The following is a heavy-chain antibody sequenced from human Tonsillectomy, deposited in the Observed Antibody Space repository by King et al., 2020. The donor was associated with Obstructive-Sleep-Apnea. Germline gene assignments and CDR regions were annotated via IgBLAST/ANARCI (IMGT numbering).Heavy chain of an antibody. CDR3: AGRYYDSAGYYYGFDH. J-gene: IGHJ4*02. Sequence: VQLVESGGGLVQPGGSLSLSCAASVFTFSNYVMSWVRQAPGKGLEWVSSISCSAGSTYYADSVKGRFTISGDNSTNTLYLQMNSLRAEDTAVFYCAGRYYDSAGYYYGFDHWGQGTLVTVSS. D-gene: IGHD3-22*01. V-gene: IGHV3-23*04. CDR2: ISCSAGST. CDR1: VFTFSNYV.